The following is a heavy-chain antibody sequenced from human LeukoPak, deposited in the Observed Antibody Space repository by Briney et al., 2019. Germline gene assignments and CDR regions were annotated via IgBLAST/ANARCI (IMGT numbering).Heavy chain of an antibody. D-gene: IGHD2-2*01. CDR3: ARTEVIPAAIGAFDF. CDR2: IYTSGST. Sequence: PSQTLSLTCTVSGGSISSGSYYWSWIRQPAGKGLEWIGRIYTSGSTNYNPSLKSRVTISVDTSNNQFSLKLSSVTAADTAVYYCARTEVIPAAIGAFDFWGQGTMVTVPS. CDR1: GGSISSGSYY. J-gene: IGHJ3*01. V-gene: IGHV4-61*02.